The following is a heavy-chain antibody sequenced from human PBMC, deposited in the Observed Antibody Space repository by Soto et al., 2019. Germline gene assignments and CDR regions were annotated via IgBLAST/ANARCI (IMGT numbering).Heavy chain of an antibody. CDR2: ISGSGGST. CDR1: GFTFSSYA. CDR3: AKDPVLLWFGDQTDAFDI. V-gene: IGHV3-23*01. J-gene: IGHJ3*02. Sequence: GGSLRLSCAASGFTFSSYAMSWVRQAPGKGLEWVSAISGSGGSTYYADSVKGRFTISRDNSKNTLYLQMNRLRAEDTAVYYFAKDPVLLWFGDQTDAFDIWGQGKMVTVSS. D-gene: IGHD3-10*01.